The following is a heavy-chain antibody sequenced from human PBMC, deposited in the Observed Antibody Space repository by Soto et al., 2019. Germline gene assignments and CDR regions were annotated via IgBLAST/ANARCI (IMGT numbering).Heavy chain of an antibody. D-gene: IGHD3-22*01. Sequence: VKVSCKASGYTFTSYYMHWVRQAPRQGLEWMGIINPSGGSTSYAQKFQGRVTMTRDTSTSTVYMELSSLRSEDTAVYYCAREAEVDSSGYYYPLDYWGQGTLVTVSS. CDR3: AREAEVDSSGYYYPLDY. J-gene: IGHJ4*02. CDR2: INPSGGST. CDR1: GYTFTSYY. V-gene: IGHV1-46*01.